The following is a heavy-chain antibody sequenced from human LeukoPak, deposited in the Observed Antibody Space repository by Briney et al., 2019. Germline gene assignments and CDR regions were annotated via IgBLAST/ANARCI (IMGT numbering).Heavy chain of an antibody. CDR3: GRLFYDFWSGHYYYYMDV. CDR2: IYYSGST. V-gene: IGHV4-39*01. J-gene: IGHJ6*03. D-gene: IGHD3-3*01. CDR1: GGSIRSTSYY. Sequence: SETLSLTCTVSGGSIRSTSYYWGWIRQPPGKGLEWIGSIYYSGSTYYNPSLKSPLTQSVDTSKNQFSLKLSSVTAADTAVYYCGRLFYDFWSGHYYYYMDVWGKGTTVTVSS.